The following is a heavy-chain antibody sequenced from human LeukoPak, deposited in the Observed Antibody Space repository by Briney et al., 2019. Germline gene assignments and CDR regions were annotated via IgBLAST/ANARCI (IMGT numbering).Heavy chain of an antibody. D-gene: IGHD2-2*01. CDR3: ASAQLLSSFDY. V-gene: IGHV3-30-3*01. CDR1: GFTFSSYA. CDR2: ISYDGSNK. J-gene: IGHJ4*02. Sequence: GRSLRLSCAASGFTFSSYAMHWVRQAPGKGLEWVAVISYDGSNKYYADSVKGRFTISRDNSKNTLYLQMNSLRAEDTAVYYCASAQLLSSFDYWGQGTLVTVSS.